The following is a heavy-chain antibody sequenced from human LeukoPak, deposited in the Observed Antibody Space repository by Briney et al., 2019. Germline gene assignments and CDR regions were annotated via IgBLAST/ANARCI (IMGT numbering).Heavy chain of an antibody. CDR1: GGSISSYY. V-gene: IGHV4-59*01. Sequence: SETLSLTCTVSGGSISSYYWSWIRQPPGKGLEWIGYIYYSGSTNYNPSLKSRVTISVDTSKNQFSLKPSSVTAADTAVYYCARLHYDFWGVNYYYYMDVWGKGTTVTVSS. D-gene: IGHD3-3*01. CDR3: ARLHYDFWGVNYYYYMDV. CDR2: IYYSGST. J-gene: IGHJ6*03.